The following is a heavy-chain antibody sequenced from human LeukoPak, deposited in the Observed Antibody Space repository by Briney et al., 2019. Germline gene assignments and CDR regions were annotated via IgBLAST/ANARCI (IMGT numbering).Heavy chain of an antibody. J-gene: IGHJ4*02. CDR3: ARRFGSGSYYNGVDS. CDR1: GYTFTDYH. Sequence: ASVKVSCKASGYTFTDYHLHWVRQAPGQGLEWMGWINPNTGDTHYGQKFQGRVTITRDTSISTAYMELSRLTSDETAVFYCARRFGSGSYYNGVDSWGQGTLVTVSS. CDR2: INPNTGDT. D-gene: IGHD3-10*01. V-gene: IGHV1-2*02.